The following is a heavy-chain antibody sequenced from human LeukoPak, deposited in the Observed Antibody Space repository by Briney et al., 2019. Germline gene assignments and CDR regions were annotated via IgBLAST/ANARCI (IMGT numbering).Heavy chain of an antibody. CDR2: IRYDGSNK. V-gene: IGHV3-30*02. D-gene: IGHD3-3*01. Sequence: GGSLRLSXAASGLTFSRYAMHWVRQAPGKGLGWVAFIRYDGSNKYYADSVKGRFTISRDNSKNTLYLQMNSLRPEDTAVYYCAKDLLRAYDFWSGYSSWGQGTLVTVSS. CDR1: GLTFSRYA. J-gene: IGHJ5*02. CDR3: AKDLLRAYDFWSGYSS.